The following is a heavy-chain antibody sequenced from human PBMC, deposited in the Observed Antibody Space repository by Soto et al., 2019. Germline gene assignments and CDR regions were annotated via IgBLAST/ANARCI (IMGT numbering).Heavy chain of an antibody. CDR1: GASMSSSAHY. CDR3: ARSDGSGNYHAYLYRF. CDR2: ISYLGDT. V-gene: IGHV4-31*03. Sequence: QVQLQESGPGLVRPSQTLSLTCTVSGASMSSSAHYWSWVRQHPGKGLEWIGYISYLGDTYYNPPLRSRVTISADMSKNQFSLELSSVTAADTAVYYCARSDGSGNYHAYLYRFWGQGTLVTVSS. J-gene: IGHJ4*02. D-gene: IGHD3-10*01.